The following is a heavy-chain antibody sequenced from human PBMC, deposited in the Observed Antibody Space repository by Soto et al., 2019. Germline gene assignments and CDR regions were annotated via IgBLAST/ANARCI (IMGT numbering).Heavy chain of an antibody. Sequence: ASVKVSCKASGYTFSSNAIHWVRQAPGQELEWMGWINGGNGYAKYSQNFQDRVTLTRDTSASTTYMELSSLRSEDTAIFYCARATYTSGGRPPFATCVCGKATTGTGSS. V-gene: IGHV1-3*01. D-gene: IGHD3-10*01. CDR2: INGGNGYA. CDR3: ARATYTSGGRPPFATCV. CDR1: GYTFSSNA. J-gene: IGHJ6*04.